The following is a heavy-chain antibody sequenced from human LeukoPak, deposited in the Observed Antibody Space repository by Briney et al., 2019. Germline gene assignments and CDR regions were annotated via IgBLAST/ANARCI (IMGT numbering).Heavy chain of an antibody. D-gene: IGHD3-3*01. CDR2: INHSGST. J-gene: IGHJ2*01. CDR1: GGSFSGYY. Sequence: PSETLSLTCAVYGGSFSGYYWSWIRQPQGKGREGIGEINHSGSTNYNPSLKSRVTISVDTSKNQFSLKLSSVTAADTAVYYCARHARSFGVVPRGVIWYFDLWGRGTLVTVSS. V-gene: IGHV4-34*01. CDR3: ARHARSFGVVPRGVIWYFDL.